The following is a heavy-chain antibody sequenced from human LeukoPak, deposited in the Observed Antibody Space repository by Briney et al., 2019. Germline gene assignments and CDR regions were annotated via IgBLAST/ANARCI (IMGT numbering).Heavy chain of an antibody. J-gene: IGHJ4*02. CDR1: GGSFSGYY. V-gene: IGHV4-34*01. CDR2: INHSGST. Sequence: SETLSLTCGVYGGSFSGYYCSWIRQPPGKGLEWIGEINHSGSTNYNPSLKSRVTISVDTSKNQFSLKLSSVTAADTAVYYCARHSPPFDYWGQGTLVTVSS. CDR3: ARHSPPFDY.